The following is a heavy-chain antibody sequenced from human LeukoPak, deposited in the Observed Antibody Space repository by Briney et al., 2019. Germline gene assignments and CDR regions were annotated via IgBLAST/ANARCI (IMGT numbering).Heavy chain of an antibody. D-gene: IGHD6-13*01. Sequence: RASVKVSCKASGYTFTSYYMHWVRQAPGQGLEWMGIINPSGGSTSYAQKFQGRVTMTRDMSTSTVYMELSSLRSEDTAVYYCARSSSWYYYFDYWGQGTLVTVSS. CDR2: INPSGGST. CDR3: ARSSSWYYYFDY. CDR1: GYTFTSYY. V-gene: IGHV1-46*01. J-gene: IGHJ4*02.